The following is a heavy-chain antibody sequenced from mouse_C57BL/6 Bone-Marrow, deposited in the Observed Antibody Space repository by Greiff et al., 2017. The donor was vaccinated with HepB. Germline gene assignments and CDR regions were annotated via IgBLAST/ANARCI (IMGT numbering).Heavy chain of an antibody. CDR1: GYTFTDYY. CDR3: ANRFITTVKRYFDV. J-gene: IGHJ1*03. Sequence: EVQLQQSGPELVKPGASVKISCKASGYTFTDYYMNWVKQSHGKSLEWIGDINPNNGGTSYNQKFKGKATLTVDKSSSTAYMELRSLTSEDSAVYYCANRFITTVKRYFDVWGTGTTVTVSS. D-gene: IGHD1-1*01. CDR2: INPNNGGT. V-gene: IGHV1-26*01.